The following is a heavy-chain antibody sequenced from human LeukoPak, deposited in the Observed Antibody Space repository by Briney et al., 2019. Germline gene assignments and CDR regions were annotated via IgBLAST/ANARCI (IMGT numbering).Heavy chain of an antibody. D-gene: IGHD3-3*01. Sequence: PGGSLRLSCAASGFTFNSYGMHWVRQAPGKGLEWVAVIWYDGSNKYYADSVKGRCTISSDNSKHTLYLQMNSLRAEDTAGEYCARDSKREELRFLGWLWLHISYSYYMDVWGKGTTVTVSS. V-gene: IGHV3-33*01. CDR2: IWYDGSNK. CDR3: ARDSKREELRFLGWLWLHISYSYYMDV. CDR1: GFTFNSYG. J-gene: IGHJ6*03.